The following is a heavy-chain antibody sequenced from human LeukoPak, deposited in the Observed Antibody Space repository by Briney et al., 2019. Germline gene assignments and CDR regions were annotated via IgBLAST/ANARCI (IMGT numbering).Heavy chain of an antibody. CDR3: AKTRPLDSSSWSHGDY. V-gene: IGHV3-23*01. D-gene: IGHD6-13*01. CDR1: GFSFTTYW. CDR2: ISGSGDST. Sequence: GGSLRLSCAATGFSFTTYWMSWVRQAPGKGLEWVSAISGSGDSTYYGDSVKGRFTISRDNSKNTLYLQMNSLRAEDTAVYYCAKTRPLDSSSWSHGDYWGQGTLVTVSS. J-gene: IGHJ4*02.